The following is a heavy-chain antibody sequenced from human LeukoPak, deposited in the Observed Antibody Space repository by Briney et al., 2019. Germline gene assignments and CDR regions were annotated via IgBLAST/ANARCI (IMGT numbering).Heavy chain of an antibody. J-gene: IGHJ4*02. D-gene: IGHD6-13*01. Sequence: GSVKASCKASGYTFTGYYMHWVRQAPGQGLEWMGWINPNSGGTNYAQKFQGWVTMTRDTSISTAYMELSRLRSDDTAVYYCARAGIAAISFDYWGQGTLVTVSS. CDR3: ARAGIAAISFDY. CDR2: INPNSGGT. CDR1: GYTFTGYY. V-gene: IGHV1-2*04.